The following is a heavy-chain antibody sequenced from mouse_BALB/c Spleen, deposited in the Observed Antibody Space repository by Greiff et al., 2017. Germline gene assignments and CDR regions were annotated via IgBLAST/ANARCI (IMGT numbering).Heavy chain of an antibody. J-gene: IGHJ4*01. Sequence: QVQLKQSGAELARPGASVKLSCKASGYTFTSYWMQWVKQRPGQGLEWIGAIYPGDGDTRYTQKFKGKATLTADKSSSTAYMQLSSLASEDSAVYYCARLGGNYVNYAMDYWGQGTSVTVSS. CDR3: ARLGGNYVNYAMDY. CDR2: IYPGDGDT. V-gene: IGHV1-87*01. D-gene: IGHD2-1*01. CDR1: GYTFTSYW.